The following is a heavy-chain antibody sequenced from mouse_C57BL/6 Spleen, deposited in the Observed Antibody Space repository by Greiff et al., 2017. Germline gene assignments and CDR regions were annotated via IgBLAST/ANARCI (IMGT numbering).Heavy chain of an antibody. V-gene: IGHV5-4*01. CDR1: GFTFSSYA. D-gene: IGHD2-1*01. CDR2: ISDGGSYT. Sequence: EVQLVESGGGLVKPGGSLKLSCAASGFTFSSYAMSWVRQTPEKRLEWVATISDGGSYTYYPDNVQGRFTISRDNAKNNLYLQMSHLKSEDTAMYYCARDVGNYVWFAYWGQGTLVTVSA. J-gene: IGHJ3*01. CDR3: ARDVGNYVWFAY.